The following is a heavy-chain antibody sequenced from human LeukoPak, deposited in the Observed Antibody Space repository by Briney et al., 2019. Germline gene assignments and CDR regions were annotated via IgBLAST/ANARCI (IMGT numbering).Heavy chain of an antibody. D-gene: IGHD3-22*01. V-gene: IGHV1-18*01. CDR2: VSTSDGKT. CDR1: GYTFSNYG. J-gene: IGHJ4*02. Sequence: GASVKVSCKASGYTFSNYGVSWVRQAPGRGLEWMGWVSTSDGKTGFAQNLQGRLTMSTDTSASIAYMELRSLRSDDTAVYYCVRSEYDTSGYYSRHFDSWGQGTLVTGSS. CDR3: VRSEYDTSGYYSRHFDS.